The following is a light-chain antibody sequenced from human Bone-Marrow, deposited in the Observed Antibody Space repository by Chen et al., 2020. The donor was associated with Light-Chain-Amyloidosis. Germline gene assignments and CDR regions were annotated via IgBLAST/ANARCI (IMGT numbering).Light chain of an antibody. CDR1: NSNIENNY. J-gene: IGLJ3*02. V-gene: IGLV1-51*01. Sequence: QSVLPQPPSVSATPGQKVTISCSGGNSNIENNYVSWYQHLPGTAPKLLIFDDGKRPSGIPDRFSGSKSATSATLAITGVQTGDEAEYYCGSWDSSLSGFVFGGGTKLTVL. CDR3: GSWDSSLSGFV. CDR2: DDG.